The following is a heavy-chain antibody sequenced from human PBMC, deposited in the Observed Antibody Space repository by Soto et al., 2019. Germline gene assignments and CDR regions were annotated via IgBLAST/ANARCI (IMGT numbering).Heavy chain of an antibody. V-gene: IGHV2-5*02. D-gene: IGHD1-26*01. J-gene: IGHJ4*02. CDR3: AHKSVGFHYFDY. Sequence: QITLKESGPPLVKPTQTLTLTCTFSGFPLNTSGVAVAWIRQPPGRALEWLVLIYWDNDKHYSPTLKSRLTSTRDTSKNQVVLMMTNMDPVDTATYYCAHKSVGFHYFDYWGQGTLVTVSP. CDR1: GFPLNTSGVA. CDR2: IYWDNDK.